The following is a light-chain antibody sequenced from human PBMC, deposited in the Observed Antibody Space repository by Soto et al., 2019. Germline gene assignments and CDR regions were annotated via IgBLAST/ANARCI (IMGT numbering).Light chain of an antibody. CDR2: GAS. J-gene: IGKJ3*01. CDR1: QDISNY. V-gene: IGKV1-17*03. CDR3: LQYNSYPFT. Sequence: DIHMTQSPSAMSASVGDRVTITCRASQDISNYLAWFQQKPGKVPKRLIYGASSLQSGVPSRFSGSGSGTEFTLTISSLQPEDFATYYCLQYNSYPFTFGPGTKVDIK.